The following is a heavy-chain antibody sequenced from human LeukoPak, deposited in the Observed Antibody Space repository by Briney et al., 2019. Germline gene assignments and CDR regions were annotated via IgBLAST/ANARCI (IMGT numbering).Heavy chain of an antibody. CDR1: GFTFSTYW. Sequence: GGSLRLSCAASGFTFSTYWMHWVRQVPGKGLVWVSRISSDGANANYADSVKGRFTISRDNSKNTLYLKMNNLRAEDTAVYYCAKDGVPSRWFGRNYFDYWGQGTLVTVSS. J-gene: IGHJ4*02. V-gene: IGHV3-74*01. CDR2: ISSDGANA. D-gene: IGHD3-10*01. CDR3: AKDGVPSRWFGRNYFDY.